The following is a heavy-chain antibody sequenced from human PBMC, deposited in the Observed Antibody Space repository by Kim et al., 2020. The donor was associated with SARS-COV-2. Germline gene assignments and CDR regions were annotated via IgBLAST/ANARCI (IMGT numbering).Heavy chain of an antibody. V-gene: IGHV3-23*01. CDR3: SASDY. J-gene: IGHJ4*02. Sequence: GGSLRLSCAASGFTFSSYAMTWVRQAPGKGLEWASTISDSGGRTHYADSVKGRFTISRDNSKNTLYLQLNSLRAEDTAVYYCSASDYLGQGTLVTASS. CDR1: GFTFSSYA. CDR2: ISDSGGRT.